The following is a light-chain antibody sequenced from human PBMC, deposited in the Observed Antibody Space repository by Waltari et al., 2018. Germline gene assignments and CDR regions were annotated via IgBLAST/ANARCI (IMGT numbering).Light chain of an antibody. J-gene: IGLJ3*02. CDR3: AIWDSSLNAIV. V-gene: IGLV1-51*01. CDR2: DNN. Sequence: QSVLTQPPSVSAAPGTKVTISCSGTNSTIGNNYVVWYQQLPGTAPKLLIYDNNKRPSGIPDRFSGSKSGRTATLAISGLQTGDEADYSCAIWDSSLNAIVFGGGTKLTVL. CDR1: NSTIGNNY.